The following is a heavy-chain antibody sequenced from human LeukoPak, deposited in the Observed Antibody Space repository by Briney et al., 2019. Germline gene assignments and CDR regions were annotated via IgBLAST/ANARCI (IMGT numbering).Heavy chain of an antibody. V-gene: IGHV4-39*01. J-gene: IGHJ4*02. CDR2: IYYSGST. CDR3: ARQGYYDSSGYFLTPIDY. CDR1: GVSISSSSYY. D-gene: IGHD3-22*01. Sequence: SETLSLTCTVSGVSISSSSYYWGWIRQPPGKGLEWIGSIYYSGSTYYNPSLKSRVTISVDTSKNQFSLKLSSVTAADTAVYYCARQGYYDSSGYFLTPIDYWGQGTLVTVSS.